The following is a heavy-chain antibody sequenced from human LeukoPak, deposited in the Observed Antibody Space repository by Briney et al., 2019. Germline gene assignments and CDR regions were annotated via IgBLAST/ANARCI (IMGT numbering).Heavy chain of an antibody. Sequence: SETLSLTCAVSGGSISSGGFSWNWIRQPPGKGLEWIGYIYQSGTTYYNPSLKSRVTISVDRPKNQFSLKLSSVTAADTAVYYCARDDYGDFFFDSWGQGTLVTVSS. V-gene: IGHV4-30-2*01. D-gene: IGHD4-17*01. J-gene: IGHJ4*02. CDR1: GGSISSGGFS. CDR2: IYQSGTT. CDR3: ARDDYGDFFFDS.